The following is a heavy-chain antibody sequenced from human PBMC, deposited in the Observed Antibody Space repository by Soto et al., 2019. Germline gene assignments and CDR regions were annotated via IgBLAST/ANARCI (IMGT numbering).Heavy chain of an antibody. V-gene: IGHV4-30-2*01. Sequence: PPGKGLEWIGYIYHSGSTYYNPSLKSRVTISVDRSKNQFSLKLNSVTAADTAVYYCARHLSPNYNPDSTPWFDPWGQGTLVTVSS. J-gene: IGHJ5*02. D-gene: IGHD1-1*01. CDR2: IYHSGST. CDR3: ARHLSPNYNPDSTPWFDP.